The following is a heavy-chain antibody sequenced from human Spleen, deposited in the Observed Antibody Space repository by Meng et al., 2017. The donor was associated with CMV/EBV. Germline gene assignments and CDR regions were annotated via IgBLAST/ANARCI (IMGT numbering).Heavy chain of an antibody. Sequence: GGSLRLSCAASGFNFDYYSMHWVRQTPGKGLEWVAFIRHDGTNKFYGDSVKGRFTISRDNSKNTVYLQMNSLRPEETAIYYCAKDLLLFGGANAYFDCWGQGTLVTVSS. CDR2: IRHDGTNK. CDR3: AKDLLLFGGANAYFDC. J-gene: IGHJ4*02. V-gene: IGHV3-30*02. CDR1: GFNFDYYS. D-gene: IGHD3-16*01.